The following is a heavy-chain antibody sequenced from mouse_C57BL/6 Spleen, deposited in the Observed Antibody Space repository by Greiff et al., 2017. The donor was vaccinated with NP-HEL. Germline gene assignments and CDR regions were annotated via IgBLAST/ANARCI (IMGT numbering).Heavy chain of an antibody. CDR2: ISDGGSYT. D-gene: IGHD1-1*01. J-gene: IGHJ2*01. CDR3: AREDYGSSSYFDY. Sequence: EVQRVESGGGLVKPGGSLKLSCAASGFTFSSYAMSWVRQTPEKRLEWVATISDGGSYTYYPDNVKGRFTISRDNAKNNLYLQMSHLKSEDTAMYYCAREDYGSSSYFDYWGQGTTLTVSS. V-gene: IGHV5-4*01. CDR1: GFTFSSYA.